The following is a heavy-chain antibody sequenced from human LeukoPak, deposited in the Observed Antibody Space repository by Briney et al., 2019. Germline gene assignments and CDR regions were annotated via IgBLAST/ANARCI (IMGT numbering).Heavy chain of an antibody. J-gene: IGHJ5*02. Sequence: SGPTLVKPTQTLTLTCTFSGFSLSTSGVGVGWIRQPPGKALECLALIYWDDDKRYSPSLKSGLTITKDTTKNQVVLTMTKKDSVDRSTYYCAHRPYIAARPNWFDPWGQGTLVTVSS. V-gene: IGHV2-5*02. CDR3: AHRPYIAARPNWFDP. D-gene: IGHD6-6*01. CDR1: GFSLSTSGVG. CDR2: IYWDDDK.